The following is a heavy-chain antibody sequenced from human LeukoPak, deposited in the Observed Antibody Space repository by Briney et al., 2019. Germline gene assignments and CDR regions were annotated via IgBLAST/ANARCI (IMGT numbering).Heavy chain of an antibody. CDR2: IIMSTNYT. Sequence: PGGSLRLSCGASGFTLSDSYMSWIRQAPGKGLEWVSYIIMSTNYTSYAASVKGRFTISRDNAKNSLYLQMNSLRAEDTALYYCAKEGGTRGTFDVWGQGTMVTVSS. D-gene: IGHD3/OR15-3a*01. V-gene: IGHV3-11*05. CDR1: GFTLSDSY. J-gene: IGHJ3*01. CDR3: AKEGGTRGTFDV.